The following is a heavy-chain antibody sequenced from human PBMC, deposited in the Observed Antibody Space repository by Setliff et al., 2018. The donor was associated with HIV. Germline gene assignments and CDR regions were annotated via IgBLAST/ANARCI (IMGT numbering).Heavy chain of an antibody. CDR2: IYASGST. CDR1: GGSISSGSYY. Sequence: KPSETLSLTCTVSGGSISSGSYYWSWIRQPAGKGLEWIGRIYASGSTNYNPSLKSRVTISVDTSKNQFSLKLSSVTAADTAMYFCVRLYRGSTTKEKSDSWGQGMLVTVSS. V-gene: IGHV4-61*02. D-gene: IGHD1-26*01. J-gene: IGHJ4*02. CDR3: VRLYRGSTTKEKSDS.